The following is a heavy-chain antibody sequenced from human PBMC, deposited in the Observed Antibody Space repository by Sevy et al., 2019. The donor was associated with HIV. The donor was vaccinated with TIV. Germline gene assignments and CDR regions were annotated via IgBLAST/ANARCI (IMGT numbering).Heavy chain of an antibody. V-gene: IGHV3-11*01. D-gene: IGHD5-18*01. CDR3: ARVWYTYGSYYFDY. CDR1: EFTFSDYY. CDR2: ISSRGSTI. J-gene: IGHJ4*02. Sequence: GGSLRLSCAASEFTFSDYYISWIRQAPGKGLEWVTYISSRGSTIYYADSVKGRFTISRDNAKNSLYLQMNSLRAEDTAVYYCARVWYTYGSYYFDYWGQGTLVIVSS.